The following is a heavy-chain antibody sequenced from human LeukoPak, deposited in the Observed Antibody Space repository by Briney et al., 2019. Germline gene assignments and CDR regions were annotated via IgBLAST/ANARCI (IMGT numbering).Heavy chain of an antibody. D-gene: IGHD6-19*01. CDR3: ATGNYSSGWYPLDD. CDR2: FSPNGGGT. Sequence: ASVKVSCKASGYPFTGYYVHWVRQAPGQGLEWMGWFSPNGGGTNYAQNFQDRVTMSRDTSISTAYMELSRLRSDVTAVYYCATGNYSSGWYPLDDWGQGTLVTVSS. J-gene: IGHJ4*02. V-gene: IGHV1-2*02. CDR1: GYPFTGYY.